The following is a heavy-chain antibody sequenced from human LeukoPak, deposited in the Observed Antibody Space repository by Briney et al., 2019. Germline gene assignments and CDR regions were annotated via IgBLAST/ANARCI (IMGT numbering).Heavy chain of an antibody. CDR3: ARRQYCSSSSCYTNYGMDV. Sequence: GESLKISCKGSGYSFTSYWIGWVRQMPGKDLEWMGIIYPGDSDTRYSPSFQGQVTISADKSISTAYLQWSSLKASDTAIYYCARRQYCSSSSCYTNYGMDVWGQGTTVTVSS. J-gene: IGHJ6*02. CDR2: IYPGDSDT. D-gene: IGHD2-2*02. CDR1: GYSFTSYW. V-gene: IGHV5-51*01.